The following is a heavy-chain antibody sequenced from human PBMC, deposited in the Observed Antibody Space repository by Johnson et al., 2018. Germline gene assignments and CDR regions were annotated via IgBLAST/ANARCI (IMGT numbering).Heavy chain of an antibody. CDR3: ARYYDILTGLYYMDV. J-gene: IGHJ6*03. CDR1: GASISSYY. Sequence: QVQLQESGPGLVKPSETLSLTCAVSGASISSYYWSWIRQPPGKGLEWIGYIHDIGSINYTPSLKSRVTLSIDTSKNQFSLKLSSVTAADTAVYCCARYYDILTGLYYMDVWGKGTTVIVSS. D-gene: IGHD3-9*01. V-gene: IGHV4-59*01. CDR2: IHDIGSI.